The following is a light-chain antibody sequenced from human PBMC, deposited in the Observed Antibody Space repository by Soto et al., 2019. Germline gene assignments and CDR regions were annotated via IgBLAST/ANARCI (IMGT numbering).Light chain of an antibody. V-gene: IGKV1-39*01. CDR3: QRRYSTPFT. Sequence: DIQMTQSPSSLSASVGDRVTITCRASQSISSYLNWYQQKPGKAPKLLIYAASSLQSGVPSRFSGSGSGTDFTLTISSLQPEDFATYYCQRRYSTPFTFGHGTKVDIK. J-gene: IGKJ3*01. CDR2: AAS. CDR1: QSISSY.